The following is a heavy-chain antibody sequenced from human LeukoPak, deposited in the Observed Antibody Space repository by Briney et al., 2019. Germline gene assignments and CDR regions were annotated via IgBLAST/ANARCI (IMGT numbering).Heavy chain of an antibody. D-gene: IGHD3-10*01. Sequence: GGSLRLSCAASGFTVSSNYMSWVRQAPGKGLEWVSVIYSGGSTYYADSVKGRFTISRDNSKNTLYLQMNSLRAEDTAVYYCASENYYGSGSNDYWGQGTLVTVSS. J-gene: IGHJ4*02. CDR2: IYSGGST. V-gene: IGHV3-66*01. CDR1: GFTVSSNY. CDR3: ASENYYGSGSNDY.